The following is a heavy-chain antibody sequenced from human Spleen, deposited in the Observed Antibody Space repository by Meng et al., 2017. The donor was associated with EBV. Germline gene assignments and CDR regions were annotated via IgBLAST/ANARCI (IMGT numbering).Heavy chain of an antibody. V-gene: IGHV3-74*01. D-gene: IGHD3-3*02. CDR2: INEDGRTT. CDR3: SRDLAGPYDD. Sequence: VRLVESGGALVQPGGSLRLSCAASGFTFSSYWMHWVRQAPGKGLEWISRINEDGRTTTYADSVKGRFTISRDNTKNTLYLQMNSLRVEDTAMYFCSRDLAGPYDDWGQGTLVTVSS. J-gene: IGHJ4*02. CDR1: GFTFSSYW.